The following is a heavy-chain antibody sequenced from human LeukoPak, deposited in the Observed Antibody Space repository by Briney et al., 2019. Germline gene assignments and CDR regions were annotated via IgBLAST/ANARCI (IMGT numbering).Heavy chain of an antibody. D-gene: IGHD6-25*01. CDR1: GFTFSSYS. J-gene: IGHJ2*01. V-gene: IGHV3-21*01. CDR2: ISTSSSYI. CDR3: ARDGLAAATLHWCFDV. Sequence: PGGSLRLSCAASGFTFSSYSMNWVRQAPGKGLEWVSSISTSSSYIYYADSVKGRFTISRDNARNSLYLQMNSLRAEDTAVYYCARDGLAAATLHWCFDVWGRGTLVTVSS.